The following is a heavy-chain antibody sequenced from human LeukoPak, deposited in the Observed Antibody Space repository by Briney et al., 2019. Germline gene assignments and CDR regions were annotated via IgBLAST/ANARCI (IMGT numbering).Heavy chain of an antibody. CDR1: GGSISSSSYY. Sequence: PSETLSLTCTVSGGSISSSSYYWGWIRQPPGKGLEWIGSIYYSGNTYYNPSLKSRVSISVDTSKNQFSLKLSSVTAADTAVYYCARHPGRLFDYWGQGTLVTASS. CDR2: IYYSGNT. J-gene: IGHJ4*02. CDR3: ARHPGRLFDY. V-gene: IGHV4-39*01.